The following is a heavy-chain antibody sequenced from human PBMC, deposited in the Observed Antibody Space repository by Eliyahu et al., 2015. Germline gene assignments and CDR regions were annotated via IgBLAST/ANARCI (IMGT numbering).Heavy chain of an antibody. J-gene: IGHJ2*01. CDR1: GFTFSSYE. CDR2: ISSSGSTI. CDR3: ARAPDWYFDF. Sequence: EVQLVESGGGLVQTGGSLRLXCAASGFTFSSYEMNWVRQAPGKGLEWVSYISSSGSTIYYADSVKGRSTISRDNAKNSLYLEMNSLRAEDTAVYYCARAPDWYFDFWGRGTLVTVSS. V-gene: IGHV3-48*03.